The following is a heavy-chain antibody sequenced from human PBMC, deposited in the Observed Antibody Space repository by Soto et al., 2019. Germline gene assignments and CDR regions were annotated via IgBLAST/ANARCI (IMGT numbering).Heavy chain of an antibody. J-gene: IGHJ6*02. CDR3: ARLSGDQSAFFSYGMDA. V-gene: IGHV3-74*01. D-gene: IGHD2-21*01. CDR1: GFTFDTYW. Sequence: GSLRLSCAVSGFTFDTYWMNWVRQAPGKGLVWLSGIKSDGSITSYADSVKGRFTISRDNARNALSLQMNSLRAEDTAVYYCARLSGDQSAFFSYGMDAWGQGTTVTVSS. CDR2: IKSDGSIT.